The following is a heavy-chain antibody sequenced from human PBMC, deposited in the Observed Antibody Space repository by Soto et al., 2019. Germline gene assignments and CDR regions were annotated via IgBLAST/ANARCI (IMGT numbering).Heavy chain of an antibody. J-gene: IGHJ4*02. CDR2: IWYDGSNT. D-gene: IGHD1-1*01. CDR3: ARDRVRADY. Sequence: QVQLVESGGGVVQPGRSLRLSCAASGFTFSNYGMQWVRQAPGKGLEWVADIWYDGSNTHYAESVKGRFTISRDNSKNTLFLKINSLRAEDTAVYYCARDRVRADYWGQGTLVTVSS. CDR1: GFTFSNYG. V-gene: IGHV3-33*01.